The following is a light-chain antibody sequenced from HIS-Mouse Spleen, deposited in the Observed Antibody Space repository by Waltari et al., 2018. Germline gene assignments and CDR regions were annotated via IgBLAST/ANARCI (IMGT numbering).Light chain of an antibody. CDR2: DAS. J-gene: IGKJ4*01. V-gene: IGKV1-13*02. CDR3: QQFNSYPLT. CDR1: QGISSS. Sequence: AIQLTQSPSSLSASVGDRVTITCRASQGISSSVAWYQQKAGKAPKLLIYDASSLESGVPSRFSGSGSGTDFTLTISSLQPEDFATYYCQQFNSYPLTFGGGTKVEIK.